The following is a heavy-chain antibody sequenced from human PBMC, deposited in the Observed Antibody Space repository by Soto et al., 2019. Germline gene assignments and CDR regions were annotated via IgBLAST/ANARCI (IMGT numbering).Heavy chain of an antibody. CDR1: GFTFSSYG. CDR2: IWYDGSNK. J-gene: IGHJ6*02. Sequence: PGGSVRLSCAASGFTFSSYGMHWVRQAPGKGLEWVAVIWYDGSNKYYADSVKGRFTISRDNSKNTLYLQMNSLRAEDTAVYYCARDVSCSGGSCNSYYYYYGMDVWGQGTTVTVSS. CDR3: ARDVSCSGGSCNSYYYYYGMDV. V-gene: IGHV3-33*01. D-gene: IGHD2-15*01.